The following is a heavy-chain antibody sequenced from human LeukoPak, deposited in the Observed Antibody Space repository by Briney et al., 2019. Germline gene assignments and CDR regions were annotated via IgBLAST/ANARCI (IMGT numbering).Heavy chain of an antibody. CDR1: GGSISSYY. CDR3: ARSLEGPYYFDY. CDR2: IYYSGST. V-gene: IGHV4-59*01. J-gene: IGHJ4*02. Sequence: SETLSLTCTVSGGSISSYYWSWIRQPPGKGLEWIGYIYYSGSTNYNPSLKSRVTISVDTSKTQFSLKLSSVTAADTAVYYCARSLEGPYYFDYWGQGTLVTVSS. D-gene: IGHD1-1*01.